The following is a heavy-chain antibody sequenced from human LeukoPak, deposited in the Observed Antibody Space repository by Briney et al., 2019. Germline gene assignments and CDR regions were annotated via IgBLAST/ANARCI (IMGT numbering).Heavy chain of an antibody. Sequence: SETLSLTCTVSGGSISSSSYYWGWIRQPPGKGLEWIGSIYYSGSTYYNPSLKSRATISVDTSKNQFSLKLSSVTAADTAVYYCARHVYYDILTGYYNPLEFDYWGQGTLVTVSS. J-gene: IGHJ4*02. D-gene: IGHD3-9*01. V-gene: IGHV4-39*01. CDR2: IYYSGST. CDR1: GGSISSSSYY. CDR3: ARHVYYDILTGYYNPLEFDY.